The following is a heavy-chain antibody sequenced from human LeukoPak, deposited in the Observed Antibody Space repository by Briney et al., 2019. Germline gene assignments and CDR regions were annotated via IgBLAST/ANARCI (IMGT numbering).Heavy chain of an antibody. V-gene: IGHV3-73*01. J-gene: IGHJ4*02. Sequence: GGSLRLSCAASGFTFSGSAMHWVRQASGKGLEWVGRIRSKANSYATVYAASVKGRFTISRDVSKNTAYLQMNSLKTEDTAMYYCTRHWANDYGDYTFDYWGQGTLVTVSS. CDR2: IRSKANSYAT. CDR3: TRHWANDYGDYTFDY. CDR1: GFTFSGSA. D-gene: IGHD4-17*01.